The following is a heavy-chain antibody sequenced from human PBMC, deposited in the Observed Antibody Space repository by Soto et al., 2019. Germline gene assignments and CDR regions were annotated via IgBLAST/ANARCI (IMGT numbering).Heavy chain of an antibody. CDR2: INHSGST. Sequence: SSETLSLTCAVYGGSFSGYYWSWIRQPPGKGLEWIGEINHSGSTNYNPSLKSRVTISVDTSKNQFSLKLSSVTAADTAVYYCARGDQYYDILTQNWFDPWGQGTLVTVSS. V-gene: IGHV4-34*01. J-gene: IGHJ5*02. CDR3: ARGDQYYDILTQNWFDP. CDR1: GGSFSGYY. D-gene: IGHD3-9*01.